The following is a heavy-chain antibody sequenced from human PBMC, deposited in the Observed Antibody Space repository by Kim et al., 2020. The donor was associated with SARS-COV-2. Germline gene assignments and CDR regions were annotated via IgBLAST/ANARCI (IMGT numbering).Heavy chain of an antibody. V-gene: IGHV3-53*01. CDR1: GFTVSSNY. Sequence: GGSLRLSCAASGFTVSSNYMSWVRQAPGKGLEWVSVIYSGGSTYYADSVKGRFTISRDNSKNTLYLQMNSLRAEDTAVYYCAREGRRYFDWFLDYWGQGTLVTVSS. D-gene: IGHD3-9*01. CDR3: AREGRRYFDWFLDY. CDR2: IYSGGST. J-gene: IGHJ4*02.